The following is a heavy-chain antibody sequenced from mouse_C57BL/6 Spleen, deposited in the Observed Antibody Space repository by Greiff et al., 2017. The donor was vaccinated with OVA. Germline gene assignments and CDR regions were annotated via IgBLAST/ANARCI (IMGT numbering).Heavy chain of an antibody. J-gene: IGHJ2*01. CDR3: ARPYGA. CDR2: IYPGSGST. Sequence: QVQLQQPGAELVKPGASVKLSCTASGYTFTSYWITWVKQRTGQGLEWIGDIYPGSGSTNYNEKFKSKATLTVDTSSSTAYMQGRSLTSEDSAVYYGARPYGAWGQGTTLTVAS. V-gene: IGHV1-55*01. D-gene: IGHD1-1*02. CDR1: GYTFTSYW.